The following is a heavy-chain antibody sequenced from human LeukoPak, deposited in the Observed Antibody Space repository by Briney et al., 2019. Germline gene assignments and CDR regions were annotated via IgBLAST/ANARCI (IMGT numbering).Heavy chain of an antibody. Sequence: SETLSLTCTVSGGSISSSRYYWGWIRQPPGKGLEWIGSIYYSGSTYYNPSLKGRVTISVDTSKNQFSLKLSSVTAADTAVYYCARLISDAFDIWGQGTMVTVSS. CDR3: ARLISDAFDI. J-gene: IGHJ3*02. CDR2: IYYSGST. CDR1: GGSISSSRYY. V-gene: IGHV4-39*01.